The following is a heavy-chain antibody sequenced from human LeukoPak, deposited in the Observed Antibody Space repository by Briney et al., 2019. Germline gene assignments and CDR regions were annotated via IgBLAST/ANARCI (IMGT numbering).Heavy chain of an antibody. CDR2: IKQDGSET. CDR3: ARDSLGRAATGIAMDY. J-gene: IGHJ4*02. Sequence: GGSLRLSCAASGFTVSTNYMNWVRQAPGKGLEWVANIKQDGSETYYVDSVKGRFTISRDNAKNSLYLQMNSLRAEDTAVYYCARDSLGRAATGIAMDYWGQGTLVTVSS. V-gene: IGHV3-7*01. D-gene: IGHD6-13*01. CDR1: GFTVSTNY.